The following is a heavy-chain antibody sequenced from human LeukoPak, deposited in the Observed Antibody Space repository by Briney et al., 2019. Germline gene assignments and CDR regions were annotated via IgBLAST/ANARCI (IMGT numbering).Heavy chain of an antibody. D-gene: IGHD5-24*01. CDR3: ARFLRRDGYSYFDY. J-gene: IGHJ4*02. Sequence: GGSLRPSCAASGFTFRNYWMSWVRQAPGKGLEWVANIKQDGSEKYYVDSVRGRFTISRDNSKNSLYLQMNSLRAEDTAVYYCARFLRRDGYSYFDYWGQGTLVTVSS. CDR2: IKQDGSEK. V-gene: IGHV3-7*01. CDR1: GFTFRNYW.